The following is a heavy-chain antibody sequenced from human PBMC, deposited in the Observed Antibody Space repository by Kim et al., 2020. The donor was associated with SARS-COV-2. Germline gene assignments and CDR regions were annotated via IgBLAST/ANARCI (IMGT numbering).Heavy chain of an antibody. D-gene: IGHD2-21*01. Sequence: TYYANSVKGRFTISRDNSENTLHLHMNSLRVDDTAVYYCAKGFGGDRAYWGQGTLVTVAS. V-gene: IGHV3-23*01. CDR2: T. J-gene: IGHJ4*02. CDR3: AKGFGGDRAY.